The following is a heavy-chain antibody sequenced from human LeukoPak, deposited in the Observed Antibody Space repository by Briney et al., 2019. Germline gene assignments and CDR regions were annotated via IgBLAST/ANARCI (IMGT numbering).Heavy chain of an antibody. V-gene: IGHV3-23*01. CDR2: ISGSGGST. CDR1: GFTFTSYA. CDR3: AKGMRPVYYCYYMNV. Sequence: SGGSLRLSCAASGFTFTSYAMSWVRQAPGKGLEWVSAISGSGGSTYYADSVKGRFTISRDNSKNTLYLQINSLRAEDTAVYYCAKGMRPVYYCYYMNVWGKGTTVTVSS. J-gene: IGHJ6*03.